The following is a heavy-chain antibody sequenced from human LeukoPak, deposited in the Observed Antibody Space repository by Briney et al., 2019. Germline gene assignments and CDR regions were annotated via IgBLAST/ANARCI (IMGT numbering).Heavy chain of an antibody. CDR2: IYYSGTT. Sequence: PSETLSLTCIVSGGSISSGDYYWSWIRQHPGKGLEWIGYIYYSGTTYYNPSLESRVAMSIDTSKNQFSLKLSSVTAADTAVYYCARETVDYSNFVGWFDPWGQGTLVSVAS. J-gene: IGHJ5*02. CDR3: ARETVDYSNFVGWFDP. CDR1: GGSISSGDYY. D-gene: IGHD4-11*01. V-gene: IGHV4-31*03.